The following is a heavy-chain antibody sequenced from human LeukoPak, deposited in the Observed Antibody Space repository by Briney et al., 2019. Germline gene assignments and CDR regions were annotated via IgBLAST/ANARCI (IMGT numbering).Heavy chain of an antibody. V-gene: IGHV3-21*01. CDR1: GFTFSSYS. Sequence: PGGSLRLSCAASGFTFSSYSMNWVRQAPGKGLEWVSSISSSSSYIYYADSVKGRFTISRDNAKNSLYLQMNSLRAEDTAVYYCAGFPEPWVYDSSGIGYWGQGTLVTVSS. CDR3: AGFPEPWVYDSSGIGY. D-gene: IGHD3-22*01. CDR2: ISSSSSYI. J-gene: IGHJ4*02.